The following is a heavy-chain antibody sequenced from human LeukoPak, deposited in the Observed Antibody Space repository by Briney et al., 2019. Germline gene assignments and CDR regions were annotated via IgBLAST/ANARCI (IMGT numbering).Heavy chain of an antibody. CDR2: ISGSGGIT. V-gene: IGHV3-23*01. CDR1: GFTFSSFG. CDR3: ARDLAAADAFDI. Sequence: GGTLRLSCAASGFTFSSFGMTWVRQAPGKGLEWVSTISGSGGITYYADSVKGRFTISRDNAKNSLYLQMNSLRAEDTAVYYCARDLAAADAFDIWGQGTMVTVSS. J-gene: IGHJ3*02. D-gene: IGHD6-13*01.